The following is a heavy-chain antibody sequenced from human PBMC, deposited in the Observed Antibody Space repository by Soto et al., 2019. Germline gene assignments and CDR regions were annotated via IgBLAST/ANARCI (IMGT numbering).Heavy chain of an antibody. CDR3: AKAVYYYGSGSYYYFDD. V-gene: IGHV4-39*01. CDR2: IYYSGST. D-gene: IGHD3-10*01. Sequence: SETLSLTCTVSGGSISSSSYYWGWIRQPPGKGLEWIGSIYYSGSTYYNPSLKSRVTISVDTSKNQFSLKLSSVTAADTAVYYCAKAVYYYGSGSYYYFDDWGQGTLVTVSS. J-gene: IGHJ4*02. CDR1: GGSISSSSYY.